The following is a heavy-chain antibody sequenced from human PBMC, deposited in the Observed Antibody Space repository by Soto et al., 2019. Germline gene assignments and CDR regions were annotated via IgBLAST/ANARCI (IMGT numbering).Heavy chain of an antibody. V-gene: IGHV1-18*01. CDR1: GYVFTSYG. Sequence: QVQLVQSGAEVKNPGASVKVSCKTSGYVFTSYGIVWARQAPGQGLEWMGWINTYNGNTNYAQNLQCRVTLTTDTSTSTAYMELRSLRSNDTAIYYCVLVDVYVTPSPQDVWGQGTTVNVSS. D-gene: IGHD3-16*01. CDR3: VLVDVYVTPSPQDV. J-gene: IGHJ6*02. CDR2: INTYNGNT.